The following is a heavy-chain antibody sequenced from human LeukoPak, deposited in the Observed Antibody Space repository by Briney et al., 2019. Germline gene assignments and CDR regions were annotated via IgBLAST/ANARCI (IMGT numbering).Heavy chain of an antibody. J-gene: IGHJ4*02. CDR1: GFTFNNAW. D-gene: IGHD1-26*01. Sequence: GSLRLSCAASGFTFNNAWMARVRQAPGKGLEWVGRIKAKAHGGTIEYAAPVKGRFTISRDDSKNTLYLQMNSLKTEDTAVYYCTTDGVGVEGATYDNWGQGTLVSVSS. CDR3: TTDGVGVEGATYDN. CDR2: IKAKAHGGTI. V-gene: IGHV3-15*01.